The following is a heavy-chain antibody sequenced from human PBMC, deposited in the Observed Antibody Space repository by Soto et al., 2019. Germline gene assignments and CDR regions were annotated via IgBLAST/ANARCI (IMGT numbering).Heavy chain of an antibody. D-gene: IGHD2-2*01. Sequence: ASVKVSCKASGGTFSSYAISWVRQAPGQGLEWMGGIIPIFGTANYAQKFQGRVTITADESTSTAYMELSSLRSEDTAVYYCARKEYCSSTSCYSSWFDPWGQGTLVTVSS. J-gene: IGHJ5*02. CDR1: GGTFSSYA. CDR3: ARKEYCSSTSCYSSWFDP. CDR2: IIPIFGTA. V-gene: IGHV1-69*13.